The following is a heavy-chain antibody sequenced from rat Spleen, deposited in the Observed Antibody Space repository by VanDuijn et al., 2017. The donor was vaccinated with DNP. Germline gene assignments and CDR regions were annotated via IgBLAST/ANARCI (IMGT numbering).Heavy chain of an antibody. D-gene: IGHD4-4*01. CDR2: ISTGGGTT. Sequence: EVQLVESGGGLVQPGRSLKLSCAASGFTFSNYDMAWVRQAPTKGLEWVATISTGGGTTYYRDSVKGRFTISRDDAKSTLYLQMDSLRSEETATYYCARHGEIRGSFDYWGHGVMVTVSS. CDR1: GFTFSNYD. V-gene: IGHV5S23*01. J-gene: IGHJ2*01. CDR3: ARHGEIRGSFDY.